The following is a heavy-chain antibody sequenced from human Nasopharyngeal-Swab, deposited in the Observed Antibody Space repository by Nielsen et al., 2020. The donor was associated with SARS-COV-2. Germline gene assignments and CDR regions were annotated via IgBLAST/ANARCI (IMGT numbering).Heavy chain of an antibody. Sequence: GGSLRLSCAASGFTYSSDRMNWVRQAPGKGLEWVSSISSSSSYIYYADSVKGRFTISRDNAKNSLYLQMNSLRAEDTAVYYCATLRGYSSSSPFDYWGPGTLVTVSS. CDR3: ATLRGYSSSSPFDY. J-gene: IGHJ4*02. D-gene: IGHD6-6*01. CDR1: GFTYSSDR. V-gene: IGHV3-21*01. CDR2: ISSSSSYI.